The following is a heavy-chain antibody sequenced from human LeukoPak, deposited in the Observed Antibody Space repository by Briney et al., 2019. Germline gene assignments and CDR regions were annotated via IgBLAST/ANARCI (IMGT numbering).Heavy chain of an antibody. V-gene: IGHV3-23*01. CDR2: ISGSGGST. D-gene: IGHD6-13*01. CDR3: ARYIAAAGRFDY. Sequence: GGSLRLSCAASGFTFSSYAMSWVRQAPGKGLEWVPAISGSGGSTYYADSVKGRFTISRDNSKNTLYLQMNSLRAEDTAVYYCARYIAAAGRFDYWGQGTLVTVSS. CDR1: GFTFSSYA. J-gene: IGHJ4*02.